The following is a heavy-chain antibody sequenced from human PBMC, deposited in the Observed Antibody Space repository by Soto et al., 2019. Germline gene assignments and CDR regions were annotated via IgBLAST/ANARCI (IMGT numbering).Heavy chain of an antibody. D-gene: IGHD5-18*01. Sequence: PSETLSLTCTVAGGSISSSSYYWGWIRQPPGKGLEWIGSIYYSGSTYYNPSLKSRVTISVDTSKNQFSLKLSSVTAADTAVYYCARHSYEYYFDYWGQGTLVTVSS. V-gene: IGHV4-39*01. CDR2: IYYSGST. J-gene: IGHJ4*02. CDR1: GGSISSSSYY. CDR3: ARHSYEYYFDY.